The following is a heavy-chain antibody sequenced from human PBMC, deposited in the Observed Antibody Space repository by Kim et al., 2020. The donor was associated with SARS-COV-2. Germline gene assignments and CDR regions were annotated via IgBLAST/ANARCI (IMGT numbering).Heavy chain of an antibody. CDR3: ASGPNYYYDSSGYLYFDY. V-gene: IGHV4-39*01. J-gene: IGHJ4*02. Sequence: KSRVTISVATSKNQFSLKLSSVTAADTAVYYCASGPNYYYDSSGYLYFDYWGQGTLVTVSS. D-gene: IGHD3-22*01.